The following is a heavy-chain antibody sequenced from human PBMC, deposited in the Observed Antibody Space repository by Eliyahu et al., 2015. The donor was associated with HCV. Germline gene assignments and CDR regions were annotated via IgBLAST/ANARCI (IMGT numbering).Heavy chain of an antibody. Sequence: EVQLFESGGTLVQPGGSLILSCVASGFTFSNYAMNWVRHTPEKGLEWVSSISARDGGTYYAHPVKGRFSISRDNAQNTLYLQMNSLRVEDTAVYYCAKGLGDEQGDIEFWGQGTLVTVSS. J-gene: IGHJ4*02. CDR2: ISARDGGT. D-gene: IGHD3-16*01. V-gene: IGHV3-23*01. CDR1: GFTFSNYA. CDR3: AKGLGDEQGDIEF.